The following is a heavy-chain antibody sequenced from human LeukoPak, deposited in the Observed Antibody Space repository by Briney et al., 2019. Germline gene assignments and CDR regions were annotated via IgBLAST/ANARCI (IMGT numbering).Heavy chain of an antibody. CDR3: AKDNRFVSGTFHYYYGMDF. CDR2: IAYDGIKK. V-gene: IGHV3-30*18. D-gene: IGHD1-26*01. Sequence: GGSLRLSCAASGFSFSYYGMHWVRQAPGKGLEWVAVIAYDGIKKDYAASLKGLFTVSRDNSKNTLYLQMDSLRAEDTAVYYCAKDNRFVSGTFHYYYGMDFWGQGTTVTVSS. CDR1: GFSFSYYG. J-gene: IGHJ6*02.